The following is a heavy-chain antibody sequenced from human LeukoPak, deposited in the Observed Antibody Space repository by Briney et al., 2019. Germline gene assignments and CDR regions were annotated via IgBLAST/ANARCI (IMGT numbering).Heavy chain of an antibody. CDR2: IYYSGST. J-gene: IGHJ3*02. V-gene: IGHV4-38-2*01. CDR1: GDSITNGYY. D-gene: IGHD2-2*01. CDR3: ARPGATAADGFDI. Sequence: SETLSLTCVVSGDSITNGYYWGWIRQPPGKGLQWIGSIYYSGSTYYNPSLKSRVTISVDTSKNQLSLRLNSVPAADTAVYYCARPGATAADGFDIWGQGTLVTVSS.